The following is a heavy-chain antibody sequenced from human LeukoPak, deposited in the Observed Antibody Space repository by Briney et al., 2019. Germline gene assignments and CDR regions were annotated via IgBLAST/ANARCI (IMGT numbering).Heavy chain of an antibody. CDR3: ATDRGGWPSGH. V-gene: IGHV1-8*02. Sequence: ASVKVSCKASGYTFTSYDINWVRQATGQGLEWMGWMNPNSGNTGYAQKFQGRVTMTEDTSTDTAYMELSSLRSEDTAVYYYATDRGGWPSGHWGQGTLVTVSS. CDR1: GYTFTSYD. D-gene: IGHD1-14*01. CDR2: MNPNSGNT. J-gene: IGHJ1*01.